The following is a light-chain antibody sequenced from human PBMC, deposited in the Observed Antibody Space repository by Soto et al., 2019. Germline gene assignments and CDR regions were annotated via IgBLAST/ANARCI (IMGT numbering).Light chain of an antibody. CDR2: EVT. CDR3: SSYAASNNFYFV. V-gene: IGLV2-8*01. Sequence: QSALTQPPSASGSPGQSVTISCTGTSSDVGGYNYVSWYQQYPGRAPKLLIYEVTQRPSGVPDRFSGSKSGNTASLTVYGLQSEDEADYYCSSYAASNNFYFVFGGGTKLTVL. CDR1: SSDVGGYNY. J-gene: IGLJ3*02.